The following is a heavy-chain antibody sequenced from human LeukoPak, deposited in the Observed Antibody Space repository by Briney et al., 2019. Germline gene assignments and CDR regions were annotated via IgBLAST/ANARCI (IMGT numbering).Heavy chain of an antibody. CDR3: ACEILTGFYVSDY. CDR1: GGTITSSSYY. V-gene: IGHV4-39*07. J-gene: IGHJ4*02. CDR2: IYYNGST. Sequence: SETLSLTCIVSGGTITSSSYYWGWIRQPPGKGLEWIGSIYYNGSTYYKPSPQSRVTISVDTSKNQFSLKLTSVTAADTAVYYCACEILTGFYVSDYWGQGTVVTVSS. D-gene: IGHD3-9*01.